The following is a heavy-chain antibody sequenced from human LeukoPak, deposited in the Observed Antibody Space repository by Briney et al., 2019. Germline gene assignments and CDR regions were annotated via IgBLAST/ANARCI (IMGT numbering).Heavy chain of an antibody. D-gene: IGHD4-17*01. Sequence: GGSLRLSCTASGFTFATYAMHWVRQAPGKGLEWVALIWYDGSNKYCADSVRGRFTISRDNSKNTLYLQMNSLRAEDTALYYCAGGSGDYSPDYWGQGTLVTVSS. J-gene: IGHJ4*02. CDR2: IWYDGSNK. CDR1: GFTFATYA. V-gene: IGHV3-33*01. CDR3: AGGSGDYSPDY.